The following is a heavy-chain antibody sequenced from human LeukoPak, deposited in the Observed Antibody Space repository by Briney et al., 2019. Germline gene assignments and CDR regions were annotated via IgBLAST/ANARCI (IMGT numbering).Heavy chain of an antibody. D-gene: IGHD6-13*01. CDR1: GFTFDDYA. Sequence: GRSLRLSCAASGFTFDDYAMHWVRQAPGKGLEWVSGISWNSGSIGYADSVKGRFTISRDNAKNSLYLQMNSLRAEDTALYYCAKDRGTGYSSSWYKSGAFDIWGQGTMVTVSS. V-gene: IGHV3-9*01. CDR2: ISWNSGSI. CDR3: AKDRGTGYSSSWYKSGAFDI. J-gene: IGHJ3*02.